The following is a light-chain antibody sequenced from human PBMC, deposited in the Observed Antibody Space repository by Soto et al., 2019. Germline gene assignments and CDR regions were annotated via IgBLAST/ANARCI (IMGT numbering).Light chain of an antibody. CDR1: QSVSSNY. V-gene: IGKV3-20*01. J-gene: IGKJ1*01. CDR2: GAS. Sequence: EIVLTQSPGTLSLSPGEGATLSCRASQSVSSNYLAWYQQKPGQAPRLLIYGASSRATGIPDRFSGSGSGTDFTLTISRLEPEDFAVYFCQQYGSSPVTFGQGTKVEIK. CDR3: QQYGSSPVT.